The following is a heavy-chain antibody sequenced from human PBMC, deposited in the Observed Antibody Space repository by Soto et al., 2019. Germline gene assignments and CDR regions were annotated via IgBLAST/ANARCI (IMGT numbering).Heavy chain of an antibody. CDR3: ASEGWVRGRPRDY. CDR2: ISTSGSMT. D-gene: IGHD3-10*01. J-gene: IGHJ4*02. Sequence: QVQLVESGGGLVRPGGSLRLSCAASGFTFNDHYMAWIRQAPGKGLEWVSHISTSGSMTYYADSVKGRLTISRDNAENSLLLQMNSLRVEDTGVYYCASEGWVRGRPRDYWGQGTLVTVSA. CDR1: GFTFNDHY. V-gene: IGHV3-11*01.